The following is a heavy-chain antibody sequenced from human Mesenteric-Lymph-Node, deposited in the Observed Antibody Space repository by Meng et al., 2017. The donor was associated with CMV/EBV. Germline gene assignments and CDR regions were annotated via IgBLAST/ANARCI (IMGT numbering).Heavy chain of an antibody. CDR2: IDHSGST. CDR1: GGSFSGYY. Sequence: LACAVYGGSFSGYYWSWIRQPPGKGLEWIGEIDHSGSTNHTPSLKSRVTILVHTSKNQLSLKLSSVTAADTAVYYCARRYSSGHYYFDYWGQGTLVTVSS. J-gene: IGHJ4*02. CDR3: ARRYSSGHYYFDY. V-gene: IGHV4-34*01. D-gene: IGHD6-19*01.